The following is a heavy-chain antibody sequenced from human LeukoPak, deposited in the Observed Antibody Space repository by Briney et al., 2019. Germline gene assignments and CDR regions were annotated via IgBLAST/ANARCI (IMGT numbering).Heavy chain of an antibody. CDR3: AKESGALGAPLYDY. J-gene: IGHJ4*02. Sequence: GGSLRLSCVAPGFTFSSYSMNWVRQAPGEGLEWVSGISDNGGGTYYADSVKGRFTISRDNSKNMLYLQMNSLRAEDTAVYYCAKESGALGAPLYDYWGQGILVTGSS. V-gene: IGHV3-23*01. CDR2: ISDNGGGT. D-gene: IGHD4/OR15-4a*01. CDR1: GFTFSSYS.